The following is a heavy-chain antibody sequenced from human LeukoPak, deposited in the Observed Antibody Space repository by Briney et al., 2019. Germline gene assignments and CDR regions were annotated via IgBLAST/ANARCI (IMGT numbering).Heavy chain of an antibody. Sequence: GGSLRLSCAAPGFTFSSYSMNWVRQAPGKVLEWVSSISSSSSYIYYADSVKGRFTVPRDNAENSLYLQMNSLRAEDTAIYYCATDHVYDTTAYRPFAYWGQGILVTVSS. V-gene: IGHV3-21*01. CDR1: GFTFSSYS. CDR2: ISSSSSYI. D-gene: IGHD3-22*01. J-gene: IGHJ4*02. CDR3: ATDHVYDTTAYRPFAY.